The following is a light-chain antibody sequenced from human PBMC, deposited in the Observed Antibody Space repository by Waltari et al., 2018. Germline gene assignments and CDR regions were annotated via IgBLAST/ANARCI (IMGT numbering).Light chain of an antibody. CDR2: DVS. Sequence: DIQMTQSPSTLSASVGDRVTITCRASQRVTRYLAWYQQKPGKAPKVLIWDVSSLERGVPSRFSGSGSGTEFTLTISSLQPEDFAVYYCQQSYNTPRTFGPGTKVDIK. J-gene: IGKJ3*01. V-gene: IGKV1-5*01. CDR1: QRVTRY. CDR3: QQSYNTPRT.